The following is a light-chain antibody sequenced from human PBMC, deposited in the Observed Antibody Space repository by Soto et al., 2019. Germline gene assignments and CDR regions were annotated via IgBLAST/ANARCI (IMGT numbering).Light chain of an antibody. CDR2: GAS. CDR1: QSVSSSY. V-gene: IGKV3-20*01. J-gene: IGKJ2*01. CDR3: QQYGSSPRNT. Sequence: EIVLTQSPGTLSLSPGERATLSGRASQSVSSSYLAWYQQKPGQAPRLLIYGASSRATGIPDRFSGSGSGTDFTLTISRLEPEDFAVYYCQQYGSSPRNTFGQGTKLEIK.